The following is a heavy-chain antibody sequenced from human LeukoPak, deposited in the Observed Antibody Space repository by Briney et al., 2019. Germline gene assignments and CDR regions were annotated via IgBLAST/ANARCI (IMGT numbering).Heavy chain of an antibody. Sequence: PGGSLRLSCAASGFTFSSYSMNWIRQAPGKGLEWVSSISSSSSYIYYADSVKGRFTISRDNAKNSLYLQMNSLRAEDTAVYYCAREKEPYYGMDVWGQGTTVTVSS. CDR3: AREKEPYYGMDV. V-gene: IGHV3-21*01. D-gene: IGHD1-26*01. CDR1: GFTFSSYS. J-gene: IGHJ6*02. CDR2: ISSSSSYI.